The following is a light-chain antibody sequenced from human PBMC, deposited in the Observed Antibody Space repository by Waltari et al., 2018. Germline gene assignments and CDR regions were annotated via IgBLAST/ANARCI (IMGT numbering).Light chain of an antibody. V-gene: IGKV3-15*01. Sequence: VMTQSPATLSVSPGERATLSCRASQSISDNLAWYQQKRGQAPRLLIYGASTRATGIPARFTGSGSGTGFTLTISSLQSEDSAVYYCQQYNRWPPITFGQGTRLEI. J-gene: IGKJ5*01. CDR3: QQYNRWPPIT. CDR2: GAS. CDR1: QSISDN.